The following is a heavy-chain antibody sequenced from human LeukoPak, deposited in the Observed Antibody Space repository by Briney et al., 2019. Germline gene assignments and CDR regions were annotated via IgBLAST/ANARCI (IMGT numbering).Heavy chain of an antibody. D-gene: IGHD2-8*01. CDR3: ARRERNAFDY. J-gene: IGHJ4*02. CDR2: ISSNAAST. V-gene: IGHV3-64*02. CDR1: GFTFTSYA. Sequence: SGGSLRLSCVTSGFTFTSYALYWVRQAPGRGLEYVSAISSNAASTYYAESVKGGFTISRDTSMSTLYLQMGSLRPEDTAVYYCARRERNAFDYWGEGTMVTVS.